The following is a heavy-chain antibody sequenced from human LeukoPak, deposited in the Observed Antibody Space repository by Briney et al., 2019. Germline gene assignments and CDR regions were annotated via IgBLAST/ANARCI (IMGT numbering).Heavy chain of an antibody. J-gene: IGHJ6*02. V-gene: IGHV3-30*18. Sequence: GGSLRLSCAASGFTVSSYGMHWVRQAPGKGLEWVAVISYDGSNKYYADSVKGRFTISRDNSKNTPYLQMNSLRAEDTAVYYCAKDIAAGTVYYYYYGMDVWGQGTTVTVSS. CDR1: GFTVSSYG. CDR2: ISYDGSNK. D-gene: IGHD6-13*01. CDR3: AKDIAAGTVYYYYYGMDV.